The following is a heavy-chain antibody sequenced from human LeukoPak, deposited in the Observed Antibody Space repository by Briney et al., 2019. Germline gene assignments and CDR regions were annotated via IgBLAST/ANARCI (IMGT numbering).Heavy chain of an antibody. CDR2: ISGSGGST. V-gene: IGHV3-23*01. CDR1: GFTFSSYA. Sequence: GGSLRLSCAASGFTFSSYAMSWVRQAPGKGLEWVSAISGSGGSTYYADSVKGRFTISRDNSKNTLYLQMNSLRAEDTAVYYCAKGVTMVRGVIMGEIDYWGQGTLVTVSS. J-gene: IGHJ4*02. CDR3: AKGVTMVRGVIMGEIDY. D-gene: IGHD3-10*01.